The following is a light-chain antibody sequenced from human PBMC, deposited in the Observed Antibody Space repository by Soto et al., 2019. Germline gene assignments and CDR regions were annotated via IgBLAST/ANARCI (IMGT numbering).Light chain of an antibody. Sequence: EIVLTQSPGTLSLSPGERATLSCRASQSVRIYLAWYQQKPGQAPRLLIIDASNRATGIPARFSGSGSGTEFTLTISSLEPEDFAVYYCQQRSNWPRTFGQGTKVEIK. V-gene: IGKV3-11*01. CDR1: QSVRIY. CDR2: DAS. CDR3: QQRSNWPRT. J-gene: IGKJ1*01.